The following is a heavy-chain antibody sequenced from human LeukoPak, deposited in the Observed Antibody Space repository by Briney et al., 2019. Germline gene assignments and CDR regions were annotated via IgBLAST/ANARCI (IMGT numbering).Heavy chain of an antibody. CDR1: GGSISSGSYY. V-gene: IGHV4-61*02. CDR2: IYTSGST. Sequence: SETLSLTCTVSGGSISSGSYYWSWIRQPAGKGLEWIGRIYTSGSTNYNPSLKSRVTISVDTSKNQFSLKLSSVTAADTAVYYCARDSHGTFGYYYYGVDVWGQGTTVTVSS. CDR3: ARDSHGTFGYYYYGVDV. D-gene: IGHD1-14*01. J-gene: IGHJ6*02.